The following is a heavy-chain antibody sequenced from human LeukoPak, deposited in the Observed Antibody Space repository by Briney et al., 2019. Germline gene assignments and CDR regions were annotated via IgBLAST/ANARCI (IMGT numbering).Heavy chain of an antibody. Sequence: GGSLRLSCAASGFTFSSHPMSWVRQAPGKGLEWVANIKEDGSEKYYVDSVKGRFTISRDNAKNSLYLHMNSLTAEDTAMYYCARDWVAGVPFDAFDIWGQGTMVSVSS. V-gene: IGHV3-7*03. CDR3: ARDWVAGVPFDAFDI. J-gene: IGHJ3*02. CDR2: IKEDGSEK. CDR1: GFTFSSHP. D-gene: IGHD3-10*01.